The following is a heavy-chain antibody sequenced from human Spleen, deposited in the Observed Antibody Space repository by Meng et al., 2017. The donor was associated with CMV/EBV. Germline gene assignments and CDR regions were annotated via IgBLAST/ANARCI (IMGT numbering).Heavy chain of an antibody. CDR2: IYHSGTT. V-gene: IGHV4-38-2*01. D-gene: IGHD2-8*02. CDR1: GFSIRAGYY. Sequence: SETLSLTCAVSGFSIRAGYYWGWIRQPPGKGLEWIASIYHSGTTYYNPSLKSRATISLDTSNSQFSLRLSSVTAADTAVYYCARVKGTTGPAYYFDYWGQGLLVTVSS. J-gene: IGHJ4*02. CDR3: ARVKGTTGPAYYFDY.